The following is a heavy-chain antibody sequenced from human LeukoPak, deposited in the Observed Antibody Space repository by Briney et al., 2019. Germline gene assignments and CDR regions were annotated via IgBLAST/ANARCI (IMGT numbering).Heavy chain of an antibody. CDR2: IFDVGST. Sequence: SGTLSLTCTVSGGSISSYYWNWIRQPPGKGLEWIGYIFDVGSTNYNPSLKSRVTISVDTSKNQFSLKLSSVTAADTAVYYCARPGYYYDSSAYLDGRAFDIWGQGTMATVSS. J-gene: IGHJ3*02. D-gene: IGHD3-22*01. CDR1: GGSISSYY. CDR3: ARPGYYYDSSAYLDGRAFDI. V-gene: IGHV4-59*08.